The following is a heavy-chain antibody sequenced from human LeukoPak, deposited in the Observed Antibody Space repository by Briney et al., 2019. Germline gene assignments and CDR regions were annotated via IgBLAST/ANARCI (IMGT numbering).Heavy chain of an antibody. D-gene: IGHD5-24*01. V-gene: IGHV3-21*04. Sequence: GGSLRLSCAASRFSFSRYSLSWVRQAPGKGLEWISLISSSTTYIYYADSVKGRFTISRDNAKNSLYLQMNSLRAEDTAVYYCANREWGDGYNFFDYWGQGTLVTVSS. CDR2: ISSSTTYI. CDR1: RFSFSRYS. J-gene: IGHJ4*02. CDR3: ANREWGDGYNFFDY.